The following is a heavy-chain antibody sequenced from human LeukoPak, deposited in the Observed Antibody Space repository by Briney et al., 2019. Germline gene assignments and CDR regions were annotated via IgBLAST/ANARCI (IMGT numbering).Heavy chain of an antibody. Sequence: ASVKVSCKASGYTFTGYYMHWVRQAPGQGLEWMGWINPNSGGTNYAQKFQGRVTMTRDTSISTAYMELSRLRSDDTAVYYCATDSSGYYPTRNYDYWGQGTLVTVSS. CDR2: INPNSGGT. V-gene: IGHV1-2*02. CDR1: GYTFTGYY. D-gene: IGHD3-22*01. J-gene: IGHJ4*02. CDR3: ATDSSGYYPTRNYDY.